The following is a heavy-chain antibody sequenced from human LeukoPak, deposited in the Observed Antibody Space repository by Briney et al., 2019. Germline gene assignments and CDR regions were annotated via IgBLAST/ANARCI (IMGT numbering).Heavy chain of an antibody. V-gene: IGHV3-30*18. Sequence: GGSLRLSCAASGFTFSSYGMHWVRQAPGKGLEWVAVISYDGSNKYYADSVKGRFTISGDNSKNTLYLQMNSLRAEDTAVYYCAKEGGYSYGPLDYWGQGTLVTVSS. D-gene: IGHD5-18*01. J-gene: IGHJ4*02. CDR3: AKEGGYSYGPLDY. CDR2: ISYDGSNK. CDR1: GFTFSSYG.